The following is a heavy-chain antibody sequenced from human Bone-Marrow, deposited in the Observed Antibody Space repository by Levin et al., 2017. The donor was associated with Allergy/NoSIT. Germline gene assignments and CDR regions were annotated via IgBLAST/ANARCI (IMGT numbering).Heavy chain of an antibody. Sequence: SQTLSLTCTVSGGSISSAAYYWSWIRQHPGKGLEWLGYTHYSGSPFYNPSLKSRLTISVDTSRTQFSLKLSSVTAADTAVYYCARSNDYGDYRKWFDPWGQGTLVTVSS. V-gene: IGHV4-31*03. CDR3: ARSNDYGDYRKWFDP. CDR2: THYSGSP. CDR1: GGSISSAAYY. J-gene: IGHJ5*02. D-gene: IGHD4-17*01.